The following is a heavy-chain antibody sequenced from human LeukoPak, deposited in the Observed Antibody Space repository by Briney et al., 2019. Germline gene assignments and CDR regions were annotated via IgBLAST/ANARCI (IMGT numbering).Heavy chain of an antibody. CDR2: MNPNSGNT. D-gene: IGHD3-22*01. Sequence: ASVKVSCKASGYTFTSYDINWVRQATGQGLEWMGWMNPNSGNTGYAQKFQGRVTMTRNTSISTAYMELSSLRSEDTAVYYCAGNYYDSSGTDAFDIWGQGTMATVSS. CDR1: GYTFTSYD. V-gene: IGHV1-8*01. CDR3: AGNYYDSSGTDAFDI. J-gene: IGHJ3*02.